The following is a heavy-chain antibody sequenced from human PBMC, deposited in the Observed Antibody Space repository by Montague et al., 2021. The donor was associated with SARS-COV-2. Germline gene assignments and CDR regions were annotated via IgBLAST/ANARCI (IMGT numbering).Heavy chain of an antibody. J-gene: IGHJ3*02. D-gene: IGHD2-21*02. Sequence: SLSLSCAASGFTFSSYSMHWVRQAPGKGLEWVAVISYDGSNKYYADSVKGRFTISRDNSRNTLYLQMNSLRAEDTAVYYCARAGGYCDAFDIWGQGTTVTVSS. CDR2: ISYDGSNK. V-gene: IGHV3-30-3*01. CDR3: ARAGGYCDAFDI. CDR1: GFTFSSYS.